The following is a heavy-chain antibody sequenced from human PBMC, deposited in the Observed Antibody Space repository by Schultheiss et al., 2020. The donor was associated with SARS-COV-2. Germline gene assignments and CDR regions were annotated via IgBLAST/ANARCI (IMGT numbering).Heavy chain of an antibody. Sequence: GGSLRLSCAASGFTFSSYGMHWVRQAPGKGLEWVAVIWYDGSNKYYADSVKGRFTISRDNSKNTLYLQMNSLRAEDTAVYYCARDPDSSSWYFFGSFDYWGQGTLVTVSS. CDR2: IWYDGSNK. D-gene: IGHD6-13*01. CDR3: ARDPDSSSWYFFGSFDY. J-gene: IGHJ4*02. CDR1: GFTFSSYG. V-gene: IGHV3-33*01.